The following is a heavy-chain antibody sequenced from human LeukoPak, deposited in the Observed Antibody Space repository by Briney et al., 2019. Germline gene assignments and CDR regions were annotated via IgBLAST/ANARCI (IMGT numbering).Heavy chain of an antibody. V-gene: IGHV4-59*01. Sequence: PSETLSLTCTVSGGSISSYYWSWIRQPPGKGLEWIGYIYYSGSTNYNPSLKSRVTISVDTSKNQFSLKLSSVTAADTAVYYCAIWDGYNLGYWGQGTLVTVSS. CDR2: IYYSGST. CDR1: GGSISSYY. D-gene: IGHD5-24*01. CDR3: AIWDGYNLGY. J-gene: IGHJ4*02.